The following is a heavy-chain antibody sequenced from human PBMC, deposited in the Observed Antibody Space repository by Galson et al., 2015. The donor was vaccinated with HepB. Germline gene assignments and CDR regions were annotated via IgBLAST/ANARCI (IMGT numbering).Heavy chain of an antibody. J-gene: IGHJ6*02. Sequence: SLRLSCAAPGFTFSAYGMHWVRQAPGKGLDWVAVISYDGSDKYYRDSVKGRFTISRDNSRNTLYLQMNSLRAEDTAVYYCARDPSVANGYYGMDVWGQGTTVTVSS. V-gene: IGHV3-30*03. CDR3: ARDPSVANGYYGMDV. D-gene: IGHD2-21*01. CDR1: GFTFSAYG. CDR2: ISYDGSDK.